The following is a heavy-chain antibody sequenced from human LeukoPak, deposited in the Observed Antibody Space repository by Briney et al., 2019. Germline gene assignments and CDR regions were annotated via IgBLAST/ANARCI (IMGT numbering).Heavy chain of an antibody. Sequence: PGGSLRLSCAASGFTFSTYWMHWVRRLPGKGRGGVSSIRNDGTTTNYADSVKGRFTISRDKAKNTLYLQMSSLRAEDTAVYYCVRLYKIEGADLWGRGTLVTVSS. J-gene: IGHJ2*01. CDR1: GFTFSTYW. V-gene: IGHV3-74*01. CDR2: IRNDGTTT. D-gene: IGHD1-14*01. CDR3: VRLYKIEGADL.